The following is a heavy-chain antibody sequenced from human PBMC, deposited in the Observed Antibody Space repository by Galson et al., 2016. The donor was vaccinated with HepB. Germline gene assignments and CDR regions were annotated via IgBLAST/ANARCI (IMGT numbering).Heavy chain of an antibody. Sequence: SVKVSCKASGYTVSNYGISWVRQAPGQGLEWMGIINPSGGSTTYAQKFQGRVTMTRDTSTSTVYMELSSLRSEDTAVYYCERDEGWNYGLSWFDPWGQGTLVTVSS. J-gene: IGHJ5*02. D-gene: IGHD1-7*01. V-gene: IGHV1-46*01. CDR3: ERDEGWNYGLSWFDP. CDR1: GYTVSNYG. CDR2: INPSGGST.